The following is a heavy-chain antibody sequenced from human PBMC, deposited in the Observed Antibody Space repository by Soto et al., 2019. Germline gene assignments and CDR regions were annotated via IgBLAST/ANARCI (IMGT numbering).Heavy chain of an antibody. J-gene: IGHJ5*02. CDR2: IYYSGST. D-gene: IGHD3-3*01. Sequence: QVQLQESGPGLVKPSQTLSLTCTVSGGSISSGGYYWSWIRQHPGKGLEWIGYIYYSGSTYYNPSLKGRVTISVDTSKNRFPLKLSPVTAADTPVYYWGGDTQEDFWSGPFSDPWGQGTLVTVSS. V-gene: IGHV4-31*03. CDR3: GGDTQEDFWSGPFSDP. CDR1: GGSISSGGYY.